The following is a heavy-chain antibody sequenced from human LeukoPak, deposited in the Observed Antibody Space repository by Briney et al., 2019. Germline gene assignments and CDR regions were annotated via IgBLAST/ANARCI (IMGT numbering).Heavy chain of an antibody. D-gene: IGHD3-10*01. J-gene: IGHJ4*02. Sequence: GGSLILSCAASGFTFSIAWMSRVRQAPGKGLEWVGRIKSKTDGGTTDYAAPVKGRFTISRDDSKNTLYLQMNSLKTEDTAVYYCTTDFTMVRGVLYWGQGTLVTVSS. CDR3: TTDFTMVRGVLY. CDR2: IKSKTDGGTT. V-gene: IGHV3-15*01. CDR1: GFTFSIAW.